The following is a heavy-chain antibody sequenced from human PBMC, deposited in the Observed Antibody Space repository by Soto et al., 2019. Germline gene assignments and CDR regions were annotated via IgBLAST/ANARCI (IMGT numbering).Heavy chain of an antibody. CDR2: ISCDGGST. Sequence: WGSLRLSYAASGVTFDGYTMHWVRQAPGKGLEWVSLISCDGGSTYYADSVKGRFTISRDNSKNSLYLQMNSLRTEDTASSYCAKAISGVYGSWSYFDFWGQGTPVTVSS. CDR1: GVTFDGYT. D-gene: IGHD3-10*01. CDR3: AKAISGVYGSWSYFDF. J-gene: IGHJ4*02. V-gene: IGHV3-43*01.